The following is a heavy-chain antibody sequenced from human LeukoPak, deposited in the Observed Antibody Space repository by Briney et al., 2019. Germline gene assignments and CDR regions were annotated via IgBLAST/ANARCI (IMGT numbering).Heavy chain of an antibody. CDR3: AKASSSSWYYFDY. J-gene: IGHJ4*02. D-gene: IGHD6-13*01. CDR2: ISWDGGSS. Sequence: GGSLRLSCAASGFTFDDYAMHWVRQAPGKGLEGVSLISWDGGSSYYADSVKGRFTISRDNSKNSLYLQMNSLRTEDTALYYCAKASSSSWYYFDYWGQGTLVTVSS. CDR1: GFTFDDYA. V-gene: IGHV3-43D*03.